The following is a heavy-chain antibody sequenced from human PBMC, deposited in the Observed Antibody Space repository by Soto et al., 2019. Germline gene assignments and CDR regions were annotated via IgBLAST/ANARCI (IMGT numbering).Heavy chain of an antibody. J-gene: IGHJ3*02. CDR1: GFTFSSYA. CDR3: AKDEVLRYFDWLSYAFDI. V-gene: IGHV3-23*01. D-gene: IGHD3-9*01. Sequence: SLRLCCAASGFTFSSYAMSWVRQAPGKGLEWVSAISGSGGSTYYADSVKGRFTISRDNSKNTLYLQMNSLRAEDTAVYYCAKDEVLRYFDWLSYAFDIWGQGTMVTVSS. CDR2: ISGSGGST.